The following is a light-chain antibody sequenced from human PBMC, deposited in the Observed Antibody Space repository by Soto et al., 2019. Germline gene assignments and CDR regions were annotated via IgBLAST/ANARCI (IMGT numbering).Light chain of an antibody. CDR1: QSINFW. V-gene: IGKV1-5*03. CDR3: QQYNSYWT. CDR2: KAS. Sequence: DIQMTQSPSTLSASVGDRVTITCRASQSINFWLAWYQQKPGKAPRLLIYKASTLESGVPSRFSGSGSGTEFTLTISGLQPDDFATYSCQQYNSYWTFGQGTKVEVK. J-gene: IGKJ1*01.